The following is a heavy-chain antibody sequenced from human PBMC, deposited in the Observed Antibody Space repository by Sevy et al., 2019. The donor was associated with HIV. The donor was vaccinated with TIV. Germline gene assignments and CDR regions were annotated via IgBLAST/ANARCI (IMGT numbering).Heavy chain of an antibody. CDR3: ARDRGTPPTAILYHLDH. CDR1: GFTLSHRA. V-gene: IGHV3-30*01. D-gene: IGHD2-21*02. Sequence: GGSLRLSCEASGFTLSHRALHWVRQTPGEGLEWLASISYDGGYKFYADSVEGRFTIQRDNSKNTLYLQMTGLRPEDTAVYFCARDRGTPPTAILYHLDHRGQGTLVTVSS. CDR2: ISYDGGYK. J-gene: IGHJ4*02.